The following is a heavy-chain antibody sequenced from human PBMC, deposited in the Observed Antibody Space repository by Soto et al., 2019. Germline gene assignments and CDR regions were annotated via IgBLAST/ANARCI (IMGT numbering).Heavy chain of an antibody. J-gene: IGHJ6*02. D-gene: IGHD2-2*01. CDR2: INAGNGNT. CDR3: ATLGYCSSTSCPPLGVGGEHYYYGMDV. Sequence: ASVKVSCKASGYTFTSYAMHWVRQAPGQRLEWMGWINAGNGNTKYSQEFQGRVTITRDTSASTAYMELSSLRSEDTAVYYCATLGYCSSTSCPPLGVGGEHYYYGMDVWGQGTTVTVSS. CDR1: GYTFTSYA. V-gene: IGHV1-3*01.